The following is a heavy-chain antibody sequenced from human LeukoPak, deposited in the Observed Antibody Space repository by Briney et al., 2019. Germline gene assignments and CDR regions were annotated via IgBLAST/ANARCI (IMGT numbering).Heavy chain of an antibody. CDR2: IIPIFGTA. CDR3: ARTEMDCTNGVCSTLFAY. CDR1: GGTFSSYA. J-gene: IGHJ4*02. V-gene: IGHV1-69*05. D-gene: IGHD2-8*01. Sequence: ASVKVSCKASGGTFSSYAISWVRQAPGQGLEWMGGIIPIFGTANYAQKFQGRVTITTDESTSTAYMELSSLRSEDTAVYYCARTEMDCTNGVCSTLFAYWGQGTLVTVSS.